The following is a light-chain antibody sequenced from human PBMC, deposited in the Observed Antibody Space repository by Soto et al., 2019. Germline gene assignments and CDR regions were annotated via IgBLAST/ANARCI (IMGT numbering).Light chain of an antibody. CDR1: SSDVGKFNL. J-gene: IGLJ1*01. Sequence: QAVVTQPASVSGSPGQSITISCTGTSSDVGKFNLVSWYQQHPGKAPKFMIFEGSKRPSGVSIRFSGSKSGNTASLTISGLQAEDEADYYCCSYAGGSTYVFGTGTQLTVL. CDR2: EGS. CDR3: CSYAGGSTYV. V-gene: IGLV2-23*01.